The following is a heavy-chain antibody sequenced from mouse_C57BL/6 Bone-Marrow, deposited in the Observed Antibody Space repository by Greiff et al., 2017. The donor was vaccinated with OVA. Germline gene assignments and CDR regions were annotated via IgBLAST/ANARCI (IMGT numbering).Heavy chain of an antibody. CDR1: GFTFSSYG. D-gene: IGHD2-12*01. J-gene: IGHJ2*01. V-gene: IGHV5-6*01. CDR2: ISSGGSYT. Sequence: EVMLVESGGDLVKPGGSLKLSCAASGFTFSSYGMSWVRQTPDKRLEWVATISSGGSYTYYPDSVKGRFTISRDNAKNTLYLQMSSLKSEDTAMYYCARGNDGIDYWGQGTTLTVSS. CDR3: ARGNDGIDY.